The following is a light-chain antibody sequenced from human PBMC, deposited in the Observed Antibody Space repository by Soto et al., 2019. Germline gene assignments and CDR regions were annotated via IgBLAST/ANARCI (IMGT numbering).Light chain of an antibody. V-gene: IGKV3-15*01. CDR2: DAS. Sequence: EIVMTQSPATLSVSPGERATLSCRASQSVSSNFAWYQQKPGQAPRLLIYDASTRATGIPARFSGSGSGTEFTLTISSLQSEDFAVYYCQQYNDWPPLTFGGGTKVAIK. CDR1: QSVSSN. J-gene: IGKJ4*01. CDR3: QQYNDWPPLT.